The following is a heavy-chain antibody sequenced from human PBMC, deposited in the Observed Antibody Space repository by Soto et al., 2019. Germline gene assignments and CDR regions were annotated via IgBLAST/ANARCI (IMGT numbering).Heavy chain of an antibody. D-gene: IGHD4-17*01. J-gene: IGHJ4*02. CDR3: AILRGLRKF. CDR1: GFSFSTHT. CDR2: IGASGDAT. Sequence: EVPLLESGRGLVQPGGSLRLSCAASGFSFSTHTLSWVRQAPGKGLVWLSSIGASGDATYYADSVKGRFTISRDNSEDTVSLQMNSLRVDDTAVYYCAILRGLRKFWGQGTLVTVSS. V-gene: IGHV3-23*01.